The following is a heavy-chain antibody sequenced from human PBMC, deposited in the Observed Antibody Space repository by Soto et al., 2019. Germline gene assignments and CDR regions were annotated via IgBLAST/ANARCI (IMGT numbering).Heavy chain of an antibody. CDR2: INPNSGGT. J-gene: IGHJ4*02. V-gene: IGHV1-2*04. CDR3: ARGPFRTGTLRPDFDY. Sequence: GASVKVSCKASGYTFTGYYMHWVRQAPGQGLEWMGWINPNSGGTNYAQKFQGWVTMTRDTSISTAYMELSRLRSDGTAVYYCARGPFRTGTLRPDFDYWGQGTLVTVSS. CDR1: GYTFTGYY. D-gene: IGHD1-1*01.